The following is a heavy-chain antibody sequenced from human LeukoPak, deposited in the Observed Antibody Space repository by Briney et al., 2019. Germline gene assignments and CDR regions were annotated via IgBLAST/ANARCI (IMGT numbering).Heavy chain of an antibody. CDR1: GFTFSSYS. CDR2: ISSSSSYI. D-gene: IGHD3-3*01. Sequence: GGSLRLSCAASGFTFSSYSMNWVRQAPGKGLEWVSSISSSSSYIYYADSVKGRFTISRDNAKNSLYLQMNSLRAEDTAVYYCARDGNYDFWSGYTPNAFDIWGQGTMVTVSS. V-gene: IGHV3-21*01. CDR3: ARDGNYDFWSGYTPNAFDI. J-gene: IGHJ3*02.